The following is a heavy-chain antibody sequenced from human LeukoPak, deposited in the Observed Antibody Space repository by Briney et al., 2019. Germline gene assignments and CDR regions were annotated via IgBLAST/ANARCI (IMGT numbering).Heavy chain of an antibody. V-gene: IGHV4-59*06. J-gene: IGHJ4*02. CDR2: IYYSGST. CDR3: ARDRKRAGHSSGYYYQPAYYFDY. Sequence: SETLSLTCTVSGGSISSYYWSWIRQHPGKGLEWIGYIYYSGSTYYNPSLKSRVTISVDTSKNQFSLKLSSVTAADTAVYYCARDRKRAGHSSGYYYQPAYYFDYWGQGTLVTVSS. CDR1: GGSISSYY. D-gene: IGHD3-22*01.